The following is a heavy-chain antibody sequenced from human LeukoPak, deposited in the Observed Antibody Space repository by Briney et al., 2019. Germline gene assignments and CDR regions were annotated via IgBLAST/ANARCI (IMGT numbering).Heavy chain of an antibody. CDR2: IYYSGGS. CDR1: CVSISSSRYY. CDR3: ASGGYCSSTSCPAAAGWFDP. V-gene: IGHV4-39*01. J-gene: IGHJ5*02. Sequence: SETLSLTCTVSCVSISSSRYYWGWIRQPPGQGLEWNGSIYYSGGSYYNPSLKSRVNISVAMSKSQFSLKLSSMNEAYTTVYYCASGGYCSSTSCPAAAGWFDPWGQGTLVTVSS. D-gene: IGHD2-2*01.